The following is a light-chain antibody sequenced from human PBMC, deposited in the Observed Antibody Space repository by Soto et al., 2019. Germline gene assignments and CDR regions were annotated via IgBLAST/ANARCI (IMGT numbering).Light chain of an antibody. CDR3: QQYGSSSWT. J-gene: IGKJ1*01. CDR1: QSVSSSY. Sequence: EIVLTQSPGTLSLSPGERATLSCRASQSVSSSYLAWYQQKPGQAPRLLIYGTSSRATAIPDRFSGSGSGTDFTLTISRLEPEDFAVYYSQQYGSSSWTCGQGTKV. CDR2: GTS. V-gene: IGKV3-20*01.